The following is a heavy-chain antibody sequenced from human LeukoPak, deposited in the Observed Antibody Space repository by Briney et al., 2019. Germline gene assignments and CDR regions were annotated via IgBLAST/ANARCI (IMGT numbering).Heavy chain of an antibody. V-gene: IGHV1-8*01. CDR2: MNPNSGNT. D-gene: IGHD3-3*01. Sequence: SVKVSCKASGYTFTSYDINWVRQATGQGLEWMGWMNPNSGNTGYAQKFQGRVTMTRNTSISTAYMELSSLRSEDTAVYYCARGGYYDFWSGYYSYYFDYWGQGTLVTVSS. CDR3: ARGGYYDFWSGYYSYYFDY. CDR1: GYTFTSYD. J-gene: IGHJ4*02.